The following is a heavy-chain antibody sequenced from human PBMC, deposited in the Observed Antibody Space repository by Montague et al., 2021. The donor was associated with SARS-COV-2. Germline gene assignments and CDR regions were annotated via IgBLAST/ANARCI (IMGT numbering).Heavy chain of an antibody. D-gene: IGHD1-1*01. J-gene: IGHJ6*02. CDR1: GDSVSSNSAT. CDR2: TYYRSKWYN. Sequence: CAISGDSVSSNSATWNWVRQSPSRGLEWLGRTYYRSKWYNDCAVAVRGRVTTNPDTSKNQFSLQLNSVTSEDTAIYYCTSGREGNYNVMDVWGQGTTVTVSS. V-gene: IGHV6-1*01. CDR3: TSGREGNYNVMDV.